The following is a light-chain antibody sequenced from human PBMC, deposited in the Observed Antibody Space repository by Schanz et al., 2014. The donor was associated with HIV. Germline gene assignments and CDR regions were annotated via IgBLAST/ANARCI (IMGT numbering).Light chain of an antibody. CDR1: RSNIGTGYD. CDR3: GTWDSSLRAVV. CDR2: YSS. J-gene: IGLJ2*01. V-gene: IGLV1-40*01. Sequence: QSVLTQPPSVSGAPGQRVTISCTGSRSNIGTGYDVHWFQHLPGTAPKLLIYYSSNRPSGVPDRFSGSKSGTSVSLAITGLQAEDEADYYCGTWDSSLRAVVFGGGTKLTVL.